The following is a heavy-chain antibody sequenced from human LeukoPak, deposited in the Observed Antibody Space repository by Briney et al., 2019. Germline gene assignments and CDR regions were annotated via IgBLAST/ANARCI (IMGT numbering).Heavy chain of an antibody. J-gene: IGHJ1*01. CDR2: ISSSSSYI. D-gene: IGHD3-22*01. CDR3: ARDEHSTNYYDSSGYSAEYFQH. CDR1: GFTFSSYS. Sequence: GGSLRLSCAASGFTFSSYSMNWVRQAPGEGLEWVSSISSSSSYIYYADSVKGRFTISRDNAKNSLYLQMNSLRAEDTAVYYCARDEHSTNYYDSSGYSAEYFQHWGQGTLVTVSS. V-gene: IGHV3-21*01.